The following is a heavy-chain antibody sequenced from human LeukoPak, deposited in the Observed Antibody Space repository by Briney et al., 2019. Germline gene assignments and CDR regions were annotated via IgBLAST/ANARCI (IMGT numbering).Heavy chain of an antibody. CDR2: IYYTGST. CDR3: ARAGYSFGTGYYFDY. Sequence: SETLSLTCTASGGSIGNFYWSWIRQPPAKGLEWIGYIYYTGSTDYNPSLKSRVTISLDTSKNQFTLKLNSVTAADTAVYYCARAGYSFGTGYYFDYWGQGTLVTVSS. CDR1: GGSIGNFY. J-gene: IGHJ4*02. V-gene: IGHV4-59*08. D-gene: IGHD5-18*01.